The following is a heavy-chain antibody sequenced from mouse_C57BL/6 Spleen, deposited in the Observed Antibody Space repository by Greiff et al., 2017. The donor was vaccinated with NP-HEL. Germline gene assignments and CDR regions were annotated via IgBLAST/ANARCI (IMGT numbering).Heavy chain of an antibody. V-gene: IGHV1-61*01. CDR3: ARKGSNYFDY. Sequence: QVQLQQPGAELVRPGSSVKLSCKASGYTFTSYWMDWVKQRPGQGLEWIGNIYPSDSETHYNQKFKDKATLTVDKYSSTAYKQLISLTSENSADYYCARKGSNYFDYWGQGTTLTVSS. CDR1: GYTFTSYW. J-gene: IGHJ2*01. CDR2: IYPSDSET.